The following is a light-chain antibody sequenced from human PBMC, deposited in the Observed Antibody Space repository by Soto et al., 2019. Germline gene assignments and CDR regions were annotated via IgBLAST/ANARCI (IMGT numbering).Light chain of an antibody. CDR1: QSMRRF. V-gene: IGKV1-5*01. CDR3: QQCYMGWT. CDR2: DAS. Sequence: DIQMTQSPSTLSASVGDRVTISCRARQSMRRFLAWYQHQPGKAPKLLIYDASTLESGVPSRFSGTGSGTEFTFSITSLQPEDFGTYYCQQCYMGWTFGQGTKVDIK. J-gene: IGKJ1*01.